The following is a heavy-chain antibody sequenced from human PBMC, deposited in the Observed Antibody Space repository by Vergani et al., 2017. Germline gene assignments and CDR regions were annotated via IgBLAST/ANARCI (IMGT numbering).Heavy chain of an antibody. Sequence: QVQLQESGPGLVKPSQTLSLTCTVSGGSISSASYYWSWIRQPAGKGLEWIGRIYTSGSTNYNPSLKSRVTISVDTSKNQFSLKLRSVTAADTAVYYCARDLAGYCSGGSCYSEIDFDYWGQGTLVTVSS. CDR1: GGSISSASYY. J-gene: IGHJ4*02. CDR2: IYTSGST. V-gene: IGHV4-61*02. D-gene: IGHD2-15*01. CDR3: ARDLAGYCSGGSCYSEIDFDY.